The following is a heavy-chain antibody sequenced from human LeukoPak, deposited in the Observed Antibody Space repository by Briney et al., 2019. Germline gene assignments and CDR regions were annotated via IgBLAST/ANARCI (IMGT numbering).Heavy chain of an antibody. D-gene: IGHD4-11*01. V-gene: IGHV4-34*01. CDR3: ARGDDSNPTAYYYYGMDV. Sequence: SETLSLTCAVYGGSFSGYYWSWIRQPPGKGLEWIGEINHSGSTNYNPSLKSRVTISVDTSKNQFSLKLSSVTAADTAVYYCARGDDSNPTAYYYYGMDVWGQGTTATVSS. CDR2: INHSGST. CDR1: GGSFSGYY. J-gene: IGHJ6*02.